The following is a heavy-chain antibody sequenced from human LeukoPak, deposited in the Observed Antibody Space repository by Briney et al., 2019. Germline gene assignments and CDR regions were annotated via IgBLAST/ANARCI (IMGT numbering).Heavy chain of an antibody. CDR2: IYGSGST. CDR1: GGSISSFY. Sequence: SETLSLTCTVSGGSISSFYWSWIRQPPGKGLEWIGHIYGSGSTNYNPSLKSRVTLSVDTSKNQFSLKLSSVTAADPCVYYCAREGTSGTHLNWFDPWGQGTLVTVSS. J-gene: IGHJ5*02. V-gene: IGHV4-59*01. CDR3: AREGTSGTHLNWFDP. D-gene: IGHD1-1*01.